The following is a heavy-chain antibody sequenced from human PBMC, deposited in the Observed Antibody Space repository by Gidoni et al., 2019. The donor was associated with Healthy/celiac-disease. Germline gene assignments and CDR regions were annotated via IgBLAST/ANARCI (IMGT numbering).Heavy chain of an antibody. CDR3: AHRGPLRAGFDY. CDR1: GFSLSTSGVG. V-gene: IGHV2-5*01. Sequence: QLTLKESGPTLVKPTQTLTLTCTFSGFSLSTSGVGVGWIRQPPGKALEWLALIYWNDDKRYSPSLKSRLTITKDTSKNQVVLTMTNMDPVDTATYYCAHRGPLRAGFDYWGQGTLVTVSS. D-gene: IGHD3-10*01. CDR2: IYWNDDK. J-gene: IGHJ4*02.